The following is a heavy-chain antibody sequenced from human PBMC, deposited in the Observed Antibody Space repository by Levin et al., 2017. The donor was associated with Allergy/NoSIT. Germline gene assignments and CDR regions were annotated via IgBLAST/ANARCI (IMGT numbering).Heavy chain of an antibody. CDR1: GFTFSSYA. CDR3: AKSGSKAAAGTPASAY. J-gene: IGHJ4*02. D-gene: IGHD6-13*01. Sequence: GESLKISCAASGFTFSSYAMIWVRQAPGKGLEWVSSIGGGGGTTYYADPVKGRFTISRDNSKNTLYLQMNSLRAEDTAVYYCAKSGSKAAAGTPASAYWGQGALVTVAS. CDR2: IGGGGGTT. V-gene: IGHV3-23*01.